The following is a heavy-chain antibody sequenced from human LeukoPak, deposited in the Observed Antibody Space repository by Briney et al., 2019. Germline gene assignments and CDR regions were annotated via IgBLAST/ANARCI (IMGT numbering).Heavy chain of an antibody. V-gene: IGHV3-30*19. CDR2: IWYDGSNK. D-gene: IGHD4-17*01. CDR3: ARDADYGDWLIDY. Sequence: GRSLRLSCAASGFTFSSYGMHWVRQAPGKGLEWVAVIWYDGSNKYYADSVKGRFTISRGNSKNTLYLQMNSLRAEDTAVYYCARDADYGDWLIDYWGQGTLVTVSS. CDR1: GFTFSSYG. J-gene: IGHJ4*02.